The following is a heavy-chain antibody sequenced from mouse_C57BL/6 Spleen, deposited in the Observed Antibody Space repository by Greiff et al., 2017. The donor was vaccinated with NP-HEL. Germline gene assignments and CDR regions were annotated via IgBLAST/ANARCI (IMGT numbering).Heavy chain of an antibody. V-gene: IGHV1-52*01. Sequence: VQLQQPGAELVRPGSSVKLSCKASGYTFTSYWMHWVKQRPIQGLEWIGNIDPSDSETHYNQKFKDKATLTVDKSSSTAYMQLSSLTSDDAAVYYCARAYYGKGYAMDYWGQGASVTVSS. CDR2: IDPSDSET. J-gene: IGHJ4*01. CDR1: GYTFTSYW. CDR3: ARAYYGKGYAMDY. D-gene: IGHD2-10*01.